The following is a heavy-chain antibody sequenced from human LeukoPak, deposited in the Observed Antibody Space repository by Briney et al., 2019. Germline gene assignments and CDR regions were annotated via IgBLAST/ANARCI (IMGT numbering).Heavy chain of an antibody. D-gene: IGHD6-6*01. Sequence: GGSLRLSCAASGFTFDDYAMHWVRQAPGKGLECVSGISWNSGRIVYADSVKGRFTISRDSAKNSLYLRMNSLRAEDTALYYCAKDISYSSSSGVFDYWGQGTLVTVSS. CDR3: AKDISYSSSSGVFDY. CDR1: GFTFDDYA. V-gene: IGHV3-9*01. CDR2: ISWNSGRI. J-gene: IGHJ4*02.